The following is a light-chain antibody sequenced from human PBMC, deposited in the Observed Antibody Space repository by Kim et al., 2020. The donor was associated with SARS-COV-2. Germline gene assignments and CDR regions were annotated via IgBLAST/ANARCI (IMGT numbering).Light chain of an antibody. V-gene: IGLV3-19*01. CDR3: NSRDSSGNHLV. CDR2: GKN. CDR1: SLRSYY. J-gene: IGLJ3*02. Sequence: SELTQDPAVSVALGQTVRITCQGDSLRSYYASWYQQKPGQAPVLVISGKNNRPSGIPDRFSGSSSGNTASLTITGAQAEDEADYYCNSRDSSGNHLVFGGGTQLAVL.